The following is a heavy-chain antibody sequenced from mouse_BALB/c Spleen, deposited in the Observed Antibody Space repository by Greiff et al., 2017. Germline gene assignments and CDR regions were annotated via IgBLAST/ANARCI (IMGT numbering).Heavy chain of an antibody. CDR3: VRHDYDYDVWFAY. CDR1: GFTFNTYA. J-gene: IGHJ3*01. CDR2: IRSKSNNYAT. V-gene: IGHV10-1*02. Sequence: EVQLVESGGGLVQPKGSLKLSCAASGFTFNTYAMNWVRQAPGKGLEWVARIRSKSNNYATYYADSVKDRFTISRDDSQSMLYLQMNNLKTEDTAMYYCVRHDYDYDVWFAYWGQGTLVTVSA. D-gene: IGHD2-4*01.